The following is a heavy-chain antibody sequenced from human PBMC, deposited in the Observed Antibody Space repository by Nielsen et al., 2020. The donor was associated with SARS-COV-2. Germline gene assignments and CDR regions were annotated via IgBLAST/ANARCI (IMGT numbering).Heavy chain of an antibody. V-gene: IGHV1-24*01. CDR1: GYTLTELS. CDR3: AKSAMGGYYYGMDV. J-gene: IGHJ6*02. Sequence: ASVKVSCKVSGYTLTELSMHWVRQAPGKGLEWMGGFDPEDGETIYAQKFQGRVTMTEDTSTDTAYMELNSLRAEDTAVYYCAKSAMGGYYYGMDVWGQGTTVTVSS. D-gene: IGHD3-16*01. CDR2: FDPEDGET.